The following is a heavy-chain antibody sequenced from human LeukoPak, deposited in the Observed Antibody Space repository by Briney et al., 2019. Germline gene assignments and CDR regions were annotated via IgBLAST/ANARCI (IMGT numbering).Heavy chain of an antibody. J-gene: IGHJ4*02. V-gene: IGHV3-21*01. CDR3: ARDVAAAFDY. CDR1: GFTFNSYW. Sequence: GGSLRLSCEASGFTFNSYWMIWVRQAPGKGLEWVSSISSSSTYIYYAASVKGRFTISRDNAKNALHLQMNSLRAEDTAVYYCARDVAAAFDYWGQGTLVTVSS. D-gene: IGHD6-13*01. CDR2: ISSSSTYI.